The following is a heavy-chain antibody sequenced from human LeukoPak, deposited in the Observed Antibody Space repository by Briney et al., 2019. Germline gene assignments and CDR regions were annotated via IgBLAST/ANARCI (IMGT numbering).Heavy chain of an antibody. CDR1: GGSISSSSYY. D-gene: IGHD1-1*01. Sequence: SKTLSLTCTVSGGSISSSSYYWGWIRQPPGKGLEWIGSIYYSGSTYYNPSLKSRVTISVDTSKNQFSLKLSSVTAADTAVYYCARSLNDRLLSKHAFDIWGQGTMVTVSS. CDR3: ARSLNDRLLSKHAFDI. V-gene: IGHV4-39*01. J-gene: IGHJ3*02. CDR2: IYYSGST.